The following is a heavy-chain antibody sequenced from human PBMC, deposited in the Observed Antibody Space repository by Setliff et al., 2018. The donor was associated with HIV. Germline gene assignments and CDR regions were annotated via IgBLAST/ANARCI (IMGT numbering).Heavy chain of an antibody. J-gene: IGHJ6*03. V-gene: IGHV4-31*03. CDR3: ARGRSLVRGSGSPEYYYMDV. CDR2: IYYSGST. CDR1: GGSISSGGYY. Sequence: PSETLSLTCTVSGGSISSGGYYWSWIRQHPGKGLEWIGYIYYSGSTYYNPSLKSRVTISVDTSKNQFSLKLSSVTAADTAVYYCARGRSLVRGSGSPEYYYMDVWGKGTTVTV. D-gene: IGHD3-10*01.